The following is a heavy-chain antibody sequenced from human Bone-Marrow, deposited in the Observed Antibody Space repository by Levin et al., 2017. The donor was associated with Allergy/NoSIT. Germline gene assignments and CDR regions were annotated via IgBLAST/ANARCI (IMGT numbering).Heavy chain of an antibody. V-gene: IGHV4-31*03. CDR1: GGSISSGGYY. CDR3: ARGTYGDYVDY. CDR2: IYYSGTT. J-gene: IGHJ4*02. D-gene: IGHD4-17*01. Sequence: SCTVSGGSISSGGYYWSWIRQHPGKGLEWIGYIYYSGTTYYNPSLKSRVTISVDTSKNQFSLKLSSVTAADTAVYYCARGTYGDYVDYWGQGTLVTVSS.